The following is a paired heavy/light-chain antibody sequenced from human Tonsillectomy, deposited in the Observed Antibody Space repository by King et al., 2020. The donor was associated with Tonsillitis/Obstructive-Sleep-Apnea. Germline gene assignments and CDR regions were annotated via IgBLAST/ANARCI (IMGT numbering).Heavy chain of an antibody. CDR1: GFTFSSYS. CDR2: ISSSSSTI. V-gene: IGHV3-48*02. CDR3: ARDNGGAGSSWSSPAIGFDI. J-gene: IGHJ3*02. Sequence: EVQLVESGGGLVQPGGSLRLSCAASGFTFSSYSMNWVRQAPGKGLEWVSYISSSSSTIYYADSVKGRFTISRDNAKNSLYVQMNSLRDEDTALYYCARDNGGAGSSWSSPAIGFDIWGQGTMVTVSS. D-gene: IGHD6-13*01.
Light chain of an antibody. CDR1: KLGNKY. V-gene: IGLV3-1*01. J-gene: IGLJ2*01. Sequence: SYELTQPPSVSVSPGQTASITCSGDKLGNKYACWYQQKPGQSPVLVIYQDTKRPSGIPERFSGSNSGNTATLTISGTQAMDEADYYCQAWDSSYVVFGGGTKLTVL. CDR2: QDT. CDR3: QAWDSSYVV.